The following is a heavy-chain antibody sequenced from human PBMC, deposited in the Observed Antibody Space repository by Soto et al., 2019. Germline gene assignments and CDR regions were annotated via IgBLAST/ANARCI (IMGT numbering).Heavy chain of an antibody. Sequence: SETLSLTCTVSGGSISRYYWSWIRQPPGKGLEWIGYMYNTGSTIYNPSLKSRVTISVDTSKNQFSLRLNSVTAADTAVYYCARSVFPWGQGTLVTVS. V-gene: IGHV4-59*01. CDR1: GGSISRYY. CDR3: ARSVFP. J-gene: IGHJ5*02. CDR2: MYNTGST.